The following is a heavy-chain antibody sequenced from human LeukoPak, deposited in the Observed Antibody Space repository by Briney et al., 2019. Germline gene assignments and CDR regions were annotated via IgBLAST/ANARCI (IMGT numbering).Heavy chain of an antibody. CDR3: ARLYYDSSGQPFDY. V-gene: IGHV4-34*01. D-gene: IGHD3-22*01. J-gene: IGHJ4*02. Sequence: SETLSLTCAVYGGSFSGYYWSWIRQPPGKGLEWIGEINHSGSTNYNPSLKSRVTISVDTSKNQFFLKLSSVTAADTAVYYCARLYYDSSGQPFDYWGQGTLVTVSS. CDR2: INHSGST. CDR1: GGSFSGYY.